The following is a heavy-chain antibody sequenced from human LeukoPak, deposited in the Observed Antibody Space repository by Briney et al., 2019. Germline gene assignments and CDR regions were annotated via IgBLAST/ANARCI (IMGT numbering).Heavy chain of an antibody. V-gene: IGHV4-59*01. D-gene: IGHD6-19*01. CDR2: IYYSGNT. J-gene: IGHJ3*02. Sequence: PSETLSLTCTVSGGSISSYYWSWIRQPPGKGLEWIGYIYYSGNTNYNPSLKSRVTISVDTSKNQFSLKLSSVTAADTAVYYCAIPSSGWYRGAFDIWGQGTMVTVSS. CDR1: GGSISSYY. CDR3: AIPSSGWYRGAFDI.